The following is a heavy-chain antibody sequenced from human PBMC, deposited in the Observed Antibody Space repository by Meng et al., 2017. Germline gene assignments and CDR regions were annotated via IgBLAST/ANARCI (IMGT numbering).Heavy chain of an antibody. J-gene: IGHJ5*02. CDR3: ARDRGGYCSGGSCYSEDNWFDP. Sequence: SVKVSCKASGGTFSSYTISWVRQAPGQGLEWMGRIIPILGIANYAQKFQGRVTITADKSTSTAYMELSSLRSEDTAVYYCARDRGGYCSGGSCYSEDNWFDPWGQGTLVTVSS. CDR1: GGTFSSYT. CDR2: IIPILGIA. V-gene: IGHV1-69*04. D-gene: IGHD2-15*01.